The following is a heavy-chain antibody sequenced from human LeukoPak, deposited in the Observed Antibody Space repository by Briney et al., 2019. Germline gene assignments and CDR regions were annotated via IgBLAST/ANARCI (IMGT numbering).Heavy chain of an antibody. CDR3: TRTSASTAIDY. CDR1: GGSISSYY. V-gene: IGHV4-59*01. J-gene: IGHJ4*02. Sequence: SETLSLTCTVSGGSISSYYWSWIRQPPGKRLEWIGYIYYSGSTNYSPSLKSRVTMSLDTSKNQFSLKLSSVTAADTAVYYCTRTSASTAIDYWGQGTLVTVSS. CDR2: IYYSGST. D-gene: IGHD4-17*01.